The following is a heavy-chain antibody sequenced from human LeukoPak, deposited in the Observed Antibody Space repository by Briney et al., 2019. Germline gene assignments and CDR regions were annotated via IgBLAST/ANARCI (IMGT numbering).Heavy chain of an antibody. J-gene: IGHJ4*02. CDR3: ARRYCSSTSCYQVDY. CDR2: IYYSGST. CDR1: GESISGFY. D-gene: IGHD2-2*01. V-gene: IGHV4-59*01. Sequence: SETLSLTCTVSGESISGFYWTWIRQPPGKGLEWIGYIYYSGSTNYNPSLKSRVTISVDTSKSQFSLKLSSVTAADTAVYYCARRYCSSTSCYQVDYWGQGTLVTVSS.